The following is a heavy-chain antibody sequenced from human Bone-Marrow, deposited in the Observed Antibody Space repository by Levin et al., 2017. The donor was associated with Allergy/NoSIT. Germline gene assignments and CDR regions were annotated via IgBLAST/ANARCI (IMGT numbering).Heavy chain of an antibody. J-gene: IGHJ4*02. CDR3: AHRRPAASMQYFDF. CDR2: IYWDDDQ. D-gene: IGHD2-2*01. V-gene: IGHV2-5*02. Sequence: SGPTLVKPTQTLTLTCAFSGFSLSATGVGVGWIRQPPGKALEWLALIYWDDDQSYSPSLKSRLTITKDTSKNQVVLTMTNMDPVDTGTYYCAHRRPAASMQYFDFWGQGTLVTVSS. CDR1: GFSLSATGVG.